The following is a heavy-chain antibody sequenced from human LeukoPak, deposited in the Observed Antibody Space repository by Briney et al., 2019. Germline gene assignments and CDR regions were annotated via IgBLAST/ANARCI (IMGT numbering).Heavy chain of an antibody. CDR3: ARGGGYASPIGY. Sequence: SETLSLTCTLSGGSISTYYWRWIRQPPGKGLEWIGYIYHSGSTNYNPSLKSRVTISVDTSKNQFSLKLSSVTAADTAAYYCARGGGYASPIGYWGQGALVTVSS. J-gene: IGHJ4*02. CDR2: IYHSGST. CDR1: GGSISTYY. D-gene: IGHD5-12*01. V-gene: IGHV4-59*01.